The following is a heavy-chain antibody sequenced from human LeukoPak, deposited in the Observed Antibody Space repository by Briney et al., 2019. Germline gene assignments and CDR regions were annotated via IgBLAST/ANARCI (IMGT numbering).Heavy chain of an antibody. Sequence: VASVKVSCKASGYTFTIYGISWVRQAPGQGLEWMGWISAYNGNTNYAQKLQGRVTMTTDTSTSTAYMELRSLRSDDTAVYYCASMIKDDFWSGYPYYFDYWGQGTLVTVSS. J-gene: IGHJ4*02. V-gene: IGHV1-18*01. CDR2: ISAYNGNT. CDR3: ASMIKDDFWSGYPYYFDY. CDR1: GYTFTIYG. D-gene: IGHD3-3*01.